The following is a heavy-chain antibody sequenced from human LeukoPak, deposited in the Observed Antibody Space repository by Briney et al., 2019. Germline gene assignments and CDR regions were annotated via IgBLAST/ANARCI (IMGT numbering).Heavy chain of an antibody. CDR3: ARDRVRAQDSDYWYFDL. CDR1: GDSVSSNSAA. J-gene: IGHJ2*01. D-gene: IGHD2-21*01. CDR2: TYYRSKWYN. V-gene: IGHV6-1*01. Sequence: SQTLSLTCAISGDSVSSNSAAWNWIRQSPSRGLEWLGRTYYRSKWYNDYAVSVKSRITINPDTSKNQFSLQLNSVTPEDTAVYYCARDRVRAQDSDYWYFDLWGRGTLVTVSS.